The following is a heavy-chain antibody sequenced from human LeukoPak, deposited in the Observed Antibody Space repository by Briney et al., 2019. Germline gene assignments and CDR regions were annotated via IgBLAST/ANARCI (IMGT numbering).Heavy chain of an antibody. CDR2: IWYDGSNK. D-gene: IGHD6-19*01. CDR3: AKDMGSGWYLVIDY. CDR1: GFTFSSYG. Sequence: PGVSLRLSCAASGFTFSSYGMHWVRQAPGKGLEWVAVIWYDGSNKYYADSVKGRFTISRDNSKNTLYLQMNSLRAEDTAVYYCAKDMGSGWYLVIDYWGQGTLVTVSS. V-gene: IGHV3-33*06. J-gene: IGHJ4*02.